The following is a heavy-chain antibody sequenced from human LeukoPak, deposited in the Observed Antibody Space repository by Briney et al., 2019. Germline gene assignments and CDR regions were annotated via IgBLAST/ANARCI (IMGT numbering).Heavy chain of an antibody. D-gene: IGHD2-2*02. CDR1: GFTFSNYA. J-gene: IGHJ4*02. Sequence: GGSLRLSCAASGFTFSNYAMSWVRQAPGKGLEWVSGISGSGGSTYYADSVKGRFTISRDNSKNTLYLQMNSLRAEDTAVYYCAKDLIAGLVVPAAIDYWGQGTLVTVSS. CDR2: ISGSGGST. CDR3: AKDLIAGLVVPAAIDY. V-gene: IGHV3-23*01.